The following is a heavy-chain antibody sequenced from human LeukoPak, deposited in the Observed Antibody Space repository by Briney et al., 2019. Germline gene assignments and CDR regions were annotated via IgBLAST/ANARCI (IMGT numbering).Heavy chain of an antibody. CDR2: IKSKADGGTT. Sequence: GGSLRLPCAASGSTFSSAWMSWVRQAPGKGLEWVGRIKSKADGGTTDYAAPVKDRFTISRDDSKNTLYLQMNSLKTEDTAVYYCTSGYCSSTSCPLHYWGQGTLVTVSS. J-gene: IGHJ4*02. CDR3: TSGYCSSTSCPLHY. CDR1: GSTFSSAW. V-gene: IGHV3-15*01. D-gene: IGHD2-2*01.